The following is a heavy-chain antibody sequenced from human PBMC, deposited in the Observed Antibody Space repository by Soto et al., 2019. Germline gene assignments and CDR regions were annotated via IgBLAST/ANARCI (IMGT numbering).Heavy chain of an antibody. J-gene: IGHJ5*02. CDR1: GYTFTSYG. CDR2: ISAYNGNT. Sequence: QVQLVQSGAEVKKPGASVKVSCKASGYTFTSYGISWVRQAPGQGLEWMGWISAYNGNTNYAQKLQGRVTMTTDTTTSTVYRERRSMRSDDTAVYYCARVGRGLLWFGEKFDPWGQGTLVTDSS. CDR3: ARVGRGLLWFGEKFDP. V-gene: IGHV1-18*01. D-gene: IGHD3-10*01.